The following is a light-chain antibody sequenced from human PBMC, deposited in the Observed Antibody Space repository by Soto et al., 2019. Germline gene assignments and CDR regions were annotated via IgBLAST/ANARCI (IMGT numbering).Light chain of an antibody. Sequence: VMTQSPATLSVSPGERATLSCTASQSINSNLAWYQQRPGQAPRLLIYGASNRATGIPDRFSGSGSGTDFTLTISRLEPEDFALYYCQQYGNSPLTFGGGTKVDI. V-gene: IGKV3-20*01. CDR2: GAS. CDR1: QSINSN. J-gene: IGKJ4*01. CDR3: QQYGNSPLT.